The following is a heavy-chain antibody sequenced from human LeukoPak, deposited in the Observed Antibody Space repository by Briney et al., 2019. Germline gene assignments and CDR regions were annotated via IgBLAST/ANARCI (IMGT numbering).Heavy chain of an antibody. V-gene: IGHV1-8*01. CDR2: MIPNSGNT. CDR1: GYTFTSYA. J-gene: IGHJ4*02. D-gene: IGHD3-3*01. CDR3: ARGLKSRFVVWPRFGY. Sequence: ASVKVSCKASGYTFTSYAISWVRQATGQGLEWMGWMIPNSGNTGYAQKFQGRVTMTRNNSISTAYMELSSLRSEDTAVYYCARGLKSRFVVWPRFGYWGQGTLVTVSS.